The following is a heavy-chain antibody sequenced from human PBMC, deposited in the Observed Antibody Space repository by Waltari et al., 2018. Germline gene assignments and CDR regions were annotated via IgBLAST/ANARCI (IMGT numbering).Heavy chain of an antibody. CDR1: GGTFSSYA. Sequence: QVQLVQSGAEVKKPGSSVKVSCKASGGTFSSYAISWVRQAPGQGLEWMGGIIPILGIANYAQKVQGRVTITADESTSTAYMELSSLRSEDTAVYYCARDICVRDPYSSSCRGPTDWFDPWGQGTLVTVSS. D-gene: IGHD6-13*01. CDR2: IIPILGIA. J-gene: IGHJ5*02. V-gene: IGHV1-69*04. CDR3: ARDICVRDPYSSSCRGPTDWFDP.